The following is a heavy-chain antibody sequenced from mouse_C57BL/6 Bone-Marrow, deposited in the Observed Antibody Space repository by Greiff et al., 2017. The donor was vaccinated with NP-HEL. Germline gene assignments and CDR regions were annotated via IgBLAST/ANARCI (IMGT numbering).Heavy chain of an antibody. CDR2: ISSGSSTI. CDR1: GFTFSDYG. J-gene: IGHJ3*01. D-gene: IGHD3-2*02. Sequence: EVHLVESGGGLVKPGGSLKLSCAASGFTFSDYGMHWVRQAPEKGLEWVAYISSGSSTIYYADTVKGRFTISRDNAKNTLFLQMTSLRSEDTAMYYCARGSGYEFAYWGQGTLVTVSA. V-gene: IGHV5-17*01. CDR3: ARGSGYEFAY.